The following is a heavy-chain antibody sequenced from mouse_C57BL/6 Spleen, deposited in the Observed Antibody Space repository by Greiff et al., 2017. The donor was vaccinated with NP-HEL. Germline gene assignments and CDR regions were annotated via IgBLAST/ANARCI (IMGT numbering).Heavy chain of an antibody. CDR3: ARGGYYGSSLDY. CDR2: IYPGSGST. V-gene: IGHV1-55*01. Sequence: VQLQQPGAELVKPGASVKMSCKASGYTFTSYWITWVKQRPGQGLEWIGDIYPGSGSTNYNEKFKSKATLTVDTSSSTAYMQLSSLTSEDSAVYYCARGGYYGSSLDYWGQGTTLTVSS. J-gene: IGHJ2*01. CDR1: GYTFTSYW. D-gene: IGHD1-1*01.